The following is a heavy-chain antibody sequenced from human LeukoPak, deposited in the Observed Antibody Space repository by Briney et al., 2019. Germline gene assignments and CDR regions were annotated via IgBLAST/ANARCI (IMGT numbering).Heavy chain of an antibody. CDR3: ARLRYSGYDYGDY. CDR1: GGSISSYSYS. D-gene: IGHD5-12*01. Sequence: SETLSLTCTVSGGSISSYSYSWSWIRQPAGKGLEWIGRIYTSGSTNYNPSLKSRVTISVDTSKNQFSLKLSSVTAADTAVYYCARLRYSGYDYGDYWGQGTLVTVSS. V-gene: IGHV4-61*02. J-gene: IGHJ4*02. CDR2: IYTSGST.